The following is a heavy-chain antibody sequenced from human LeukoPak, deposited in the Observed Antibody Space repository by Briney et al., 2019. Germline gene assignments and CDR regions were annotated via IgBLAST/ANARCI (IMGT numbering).Heavy chain of an antibody. CDR1: GFTFSSYW. D-gene: IGHD6-6*01. CDR3: VREYSSSSGRAFDM. CDR2: ISTDGSST. V-gene: IGHV3-74*01. J-gene: IGHJ3*02. Sequence: PGGSLRLSCAASGFTFSSYWMHWVRQAPGNGLVRVSRISTDGSSTNSADSVKGRLTISRDNAKNTLYLQMNSLRAEDTAVHYCVREYSSSSGRAFDMWGQGTMVTVSP.